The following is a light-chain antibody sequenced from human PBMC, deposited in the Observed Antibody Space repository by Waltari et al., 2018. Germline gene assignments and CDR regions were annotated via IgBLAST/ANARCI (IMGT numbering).Light chain of an antibody. CDR1: TSDVGGYAS. CDR2: EVT. V-gene: IGLV2-8*01. Sequence: QSALTQPPSASGYPGQSVTISCTGTTSDVGGYASVSWYQQRPGKAPKSILFEVTKRPSGVPDRFSGSKSGHTAYLTVSGLQPEDEADYYCSSYATNDSFVFGTGTKVTVL. J-gene: IGLJ1*01. CDR3: SSYATNDSFV.